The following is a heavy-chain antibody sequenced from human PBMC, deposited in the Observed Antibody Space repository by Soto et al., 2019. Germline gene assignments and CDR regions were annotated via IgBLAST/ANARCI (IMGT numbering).Heavy chain of an antibody. J-gene: IGHJ5*02. Sequence: ASVKVSCKASGYTFTNNDVTWVRQATGQGLERMGWMNPGSGDTGYAQKFQGRVTMTRNISIATAYMELSSLRSEDTAIYYCARTESFGSLNWFDPWGQGTLVTVSS. CDR1: GYTFTNND. CDR3: ARTESFGSLNWFDP. V-gene: IGHV1-8*01. CDR2: MNPGSGDT. D-gene: IGHD5-18*01.